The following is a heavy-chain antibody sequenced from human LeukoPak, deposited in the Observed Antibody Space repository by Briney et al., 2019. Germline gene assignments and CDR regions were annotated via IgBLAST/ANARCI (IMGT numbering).Heavy chain of an antibody. CDR1: GGSVSSGNYY. J-gene: IGHJ4*02. CDR2: IYYSGST. V-gene: IGHV4-61*01. D-gene: IGHD6-6*01. CDR3: ARHFAYSSSSYFDY. Sequence: SETLSLTCTVSGGSVSSGNYYWNWIRQPPGKGLEWIGYIYYSGSTNYNPSLKSRVTMFEDKSKNQFSLRLYSVTVADTAVYYCARHFAYSSSSYFDYWGQGSLVTVSS.